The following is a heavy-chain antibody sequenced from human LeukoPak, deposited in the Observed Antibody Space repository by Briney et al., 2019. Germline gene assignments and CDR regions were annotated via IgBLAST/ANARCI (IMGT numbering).Heavy chain of an antibody. CDR1: GFTFSDST. CDR3: ARSRGSGAHD. Sequence: GGSLRLSCVASGFTFSDSTMHWGRQASGKGLEWVGRIRSKANSYATAYPASVNGRFTISRDDSKDTTYLQMDNLKTEDTAVYYCARSRGSGAHDWGQGTLVTVSS. V-gene: IGHV3-73*01. J-gene: IGHJ4*02. CDR2: IRSKANSYAT. D-gene: IGHD1-26*01.